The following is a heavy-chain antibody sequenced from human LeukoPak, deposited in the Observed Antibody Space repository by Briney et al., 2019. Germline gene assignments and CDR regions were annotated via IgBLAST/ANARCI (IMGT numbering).Heavy chain of an antibody. CDR1: GFTFSSYS. CDR3: ARDLRSGRDY. CDR2: ISSSSSYI. D-gene: IGHD3-3*01. V-gene: IGHV3-21*01. J-gene: IGHJ4*02. Sequence: GGSLRLSCAASGFTFSSYSMNWVRQAPGKGLEWVSSISSSSSYIYYADSVKGRFTISRDNAKNSLYLQTNSLRAEDTAVYYCARDLRSGRDYWGQGTLVTVSS.